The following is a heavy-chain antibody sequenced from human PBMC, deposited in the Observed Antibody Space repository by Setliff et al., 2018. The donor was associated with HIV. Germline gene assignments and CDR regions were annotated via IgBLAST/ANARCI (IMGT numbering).Heavy chain of an antibody. CDR3: AKADDGAAAGPAP. D-gene: IGHD6-13*01. Sequence: GGSLRLSCAASGFTFRSYWMSWVRQAPGKGLEWVANIKEDGSEIYYVDSVKGRFTISRDNAKKSLYLQMDTLTTEDTAVYYCAKADDGAAAGPAPWGQGTLVTVSS. V-gene: IGHV3-7*01. CDR2: IKEDGSEI. CDR1: GFTFRSYW. J-gene: IGHJ5*02.